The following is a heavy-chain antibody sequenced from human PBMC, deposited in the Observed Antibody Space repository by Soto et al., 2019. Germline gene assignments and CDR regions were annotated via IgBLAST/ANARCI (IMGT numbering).Heavy chain of an antibody. Sequence: GGSLRLSCVASGIIFASYDMNWVRQAPGKGLEWVSGISGSGGTTYYTDSVKGRFTVSRDNSKNTLYLQMNSLRAEDTAVYYCAKLIAYGSGTHYLPWGQGTLVTVSS. J-gene: IGHJ5*02. CDR1: GIIFASYD. D-gene: IGHD3-10*01. CDR2: ISGSGGTT. V-gene: IGHV3-23*01. CDR3: AKLIAYGSGTHYLP.